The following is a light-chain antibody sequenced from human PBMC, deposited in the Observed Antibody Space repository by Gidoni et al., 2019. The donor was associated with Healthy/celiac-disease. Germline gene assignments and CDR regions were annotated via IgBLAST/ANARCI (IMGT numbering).Light chain of an antibody. CDR1: QSISRY. CDR3: QQSYSTPPT. CDR2: AAS. V-gene: IGKV1-39*01. J-gene: IGKJ2*01. Sequence: DIQMTQSPSSLSASVGDRVTITCRASQSISRYLNWCQQKPGKAPNLLIYAASSLQSGVPSRFSGSGSGTDFTLTISSLQPEDFATYYCQQSYSTPPTFGQGTKLEVK.